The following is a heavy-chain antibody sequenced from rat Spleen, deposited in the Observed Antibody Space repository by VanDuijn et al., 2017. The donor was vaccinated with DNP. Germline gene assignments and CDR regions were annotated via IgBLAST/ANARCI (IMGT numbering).Heavy chain of an antibody. Sequence: EVQLVESGGGLVQPGRSLKLSCVASGFTFNNYWMTWIRQAPGKGLEWVASITNTGGSTYYPDSVKGRFTISRDNAKSTLYLEMNSRRSEDTATYYWTRIRANYYRDVMDAWGQGASVTVSS. CDR3: TRIRANYYRDVMDA. V-gene: IGHV5-31*01. CDR1: GFTFNNYW. D-gene: IGHD1-1*01. J-gene: IGHJ4*01. CDR2: ITNTGGST.